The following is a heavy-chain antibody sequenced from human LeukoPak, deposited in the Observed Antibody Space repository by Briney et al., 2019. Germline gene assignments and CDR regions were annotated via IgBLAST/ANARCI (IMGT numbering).Heavy chain of an antibody. V-gene: IGHV5-51*01. CDR1: GYSFTTYW. J-gene: IGHJ6*02. CDR3: ARRDYDILTDTGMDV. D-gene: IGHD3-9*01. Sequence: GESLKISCKGSGYSFTTYWIGWVRQMPGKGLEWMGIIYPGDSDTRYSPSFQGQVTISADKSISTAYLQWSSLKASDTAMYYCARRDYDILTDTGMDVWGQGTTVTVSS. CDR2: IYPGDSDT.